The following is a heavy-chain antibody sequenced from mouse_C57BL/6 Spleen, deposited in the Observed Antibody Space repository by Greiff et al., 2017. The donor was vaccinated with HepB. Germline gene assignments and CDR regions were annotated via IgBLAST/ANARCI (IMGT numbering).Heavy chain of an antibody. CDR1: GYAFSSSW. Sequence: VKLLESGPELVKPGASVKISCKASGYAFSSSWMNWVKQRPGKGLEWIGRIYPGDGDTNYNGKFKGKATLTADKSSSTAYMQLSSLTSEDSAVYFCARAHITTVVATNAMDYWGQGTSVTVSS. CDR3: ARAHITTVVATNAMDY. CDR2: IYPGDGDT. D-gene: IGHD1-1*01. V-gene: IGHV1-82*01. J-gene: IGHJ4*01.